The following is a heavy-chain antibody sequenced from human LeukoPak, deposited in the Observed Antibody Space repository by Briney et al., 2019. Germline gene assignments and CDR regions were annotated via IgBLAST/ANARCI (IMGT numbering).Heavy chain of an antibody. CDR2: IYYSGST. CDR3: ARVGSSGYFGPVRYYYYMDV. V-gene: IGHV4-39*07. J-gene: IGHJ6*03. D-gene: IGHD3-22*01. Sequence: SETLSLTCTVSGGSISSSSYYWGWIRQPPGKGLEWIGSIYYSGSTYYNPSLKSRVTISVDTSKNQFSLKLSSVTAADTAVYYCARVGSSGYFGPVRYYYYMDVWGKGTTVTVSS. CDR1: GGSISSSSYY.